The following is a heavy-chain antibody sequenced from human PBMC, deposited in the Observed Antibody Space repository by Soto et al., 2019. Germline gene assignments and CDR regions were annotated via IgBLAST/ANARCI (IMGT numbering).Heavy chain of an antibody. V-gene: IGHV1-46*03. CDR3: ARGYDFWSGSYYMDV. D-gene: IGHD3-3*01. Sequence: QVQLVQSGAEVKKPGASVKVSCKASGYTFTRYYMHWVRQAPGQGLEWMGIINLSGGSTSYAQKFQGRVTMTRDTSTSTVYMELSSLRSEDTAVYYCARGYDFWSGSYYMDVWGKGTTVTVSS. CDR1: GYTFTRYY. CDR2: INLSGGST. J-gene: IGHJ6*03.